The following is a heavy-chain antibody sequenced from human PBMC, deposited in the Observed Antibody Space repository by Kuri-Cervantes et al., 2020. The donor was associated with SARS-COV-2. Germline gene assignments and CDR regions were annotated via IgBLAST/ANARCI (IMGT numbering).Heavy chain of an antibody. Sequence: ASVKVSCKASGYTFTSYGISWVRQAPGQGLEWMGWISAYNGNTNYAQKLQGRVTMTTDTSTSTAYMELRSLRSDDTAVYYYARDYGDYFNGYYYYYMDVWGKGTTVTVSS. CDR2: ISAYNGNT. CDR3: ARDYGDYFNGYYYYYMDV. D-gene: IGHD4-17*01. V-gene: IGHV1-18*01. CDR1: GYTFTSYG. J-gene: IGHJ6*03.